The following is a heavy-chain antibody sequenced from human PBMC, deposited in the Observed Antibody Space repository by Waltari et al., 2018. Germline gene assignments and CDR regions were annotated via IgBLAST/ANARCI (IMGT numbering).Heavy chain of an antibody. J-gene: IGHJ4*02. CDR2: ISYDGSNK. CDR1: GFTFSSYD. D-gene: IGHD1-1*01. CDR3: ARDRGATTYYFDY. Sequence: QVQLVESGGGVVQPGRSLRISCEASGFTFSSYDMHWVRQAPGKGLEWVAVISYDGSNKYYADSVKGRFTISRDNSKNTLYLQMNSLRADDTAVYYCARDRGATTYYFDYWGQGTLVTVSS. V-gene: IGHV3-30*01.